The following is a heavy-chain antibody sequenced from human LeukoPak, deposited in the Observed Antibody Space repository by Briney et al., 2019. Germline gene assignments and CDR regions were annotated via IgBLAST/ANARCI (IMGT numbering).Heavy chain of an antibody. Sequence: PGGSLRLSCAASGFTFNDYYMSWIRQAPGKGLEWVSYISSSGSTIYYADSVKGRFTISRDNAKNSLYLQMNSLRAEDTAVYYCARVRAAAGIAVAGGRWFDPWGQGTLVTVSS. V-gene: IGHV3-11*01. D-gene: IGHD6-19*01. CDR3: ARVRAAAGIAVAGGRWFDP. CDR2: ISSSGSTI. J-gene: IGHJ5*02. CDR1: GFTFNDYY.